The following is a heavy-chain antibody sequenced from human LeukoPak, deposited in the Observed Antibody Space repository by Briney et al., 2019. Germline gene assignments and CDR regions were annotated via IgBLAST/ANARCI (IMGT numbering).Heavy chain of an antibody. Sequence: SETLSLTCAVSGGSFSGYYWSWIRQPPGQGLEWIGEINHSGSTTYNPSREERGTISVDTSKNQFSLKLSSVTAADTAVYYCAGYCTNGVCYSYFQHWGQGTLVTVSS. CDR1: GGSFSGYY. D-gene: IGHD2-8*01. CDR2: INHSGST. V-gene: IGHV4-34*01. CDR3: AGYCTNGVCYSYFQH. J-gene: IGHJ1*01.